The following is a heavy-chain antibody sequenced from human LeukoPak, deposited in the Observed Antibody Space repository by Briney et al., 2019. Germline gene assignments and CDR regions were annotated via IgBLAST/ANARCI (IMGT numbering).Heavy chain of an antibody. Sequence: SETLSLICTVSGGSISSSSYYWGWIRQPPGKGLEWIGSIYYTGSTYYNPSLKSRVTISVDTSKNQFSLKLSSVTAADTAVYYCASLPKNWNYVDGWSDPWGQGTLVTVSS. D-gene: IGHD1-7*01. CDR1: GGSISSSSYY. J-gene: IGHJ5*02. CDR3: ASLPKNWNYVDGWSDP. CDR2: IYYTGST. V-gene: IGHV4-39*07.